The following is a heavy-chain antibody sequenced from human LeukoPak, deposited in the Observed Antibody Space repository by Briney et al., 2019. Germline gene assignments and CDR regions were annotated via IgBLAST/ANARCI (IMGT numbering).Heavy chain of an antibody. CDR2: INHSGST. CDR1: GGSFSGYY. D-gene: IGHD2-15*01. J-gene: IGHJ4*02. CDR3: ASPRGYCSGGSCYLVDY. Sequence: SETLSLTCAVYGGSFSGYYWSWIRQPPGKGLEWIGEINHSGSTNYNPSLKSRVTISVDTSKNQFSLKLSSVTAADTAVYYCASPRGYCSGGSCYLVDYRGQGTLVTVSS. V-gene: IGHV4-34*01.